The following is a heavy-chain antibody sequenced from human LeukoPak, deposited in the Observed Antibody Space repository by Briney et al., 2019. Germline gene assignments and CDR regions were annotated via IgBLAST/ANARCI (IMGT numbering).Heavy chain of an antibody. D-gene: IGHD1-14*01. J-gene: IGHJ3*02. Sequence: SQTLSLTCAVSGGSISSGCYSWSWLRQPPGKGLEWFGYIYHSGSTYYNPSLKSRVTISVDRSKNQFSLKLSSVTAADTAVYYCATTGGSLGAFDIWGQGTMVTVSS. CDR2: IYHSGST. CDR3: ATTGGSLGAFDI. V-gene: IGHV4-30-2*01. CDR1: GGSISSGCYS.